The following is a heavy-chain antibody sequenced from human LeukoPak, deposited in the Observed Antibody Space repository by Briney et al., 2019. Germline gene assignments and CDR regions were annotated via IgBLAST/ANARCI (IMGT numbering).Heavy chain of an antibody. Sequence: GGSLRLSCEASGFTFSSYAMSWVRQAPGKGLEWVSAISGSGGSTYYADSVKGRFTISRDNSKNTLYLQMNSLRAEDTAVYYCAKAPYYYDSSGYPAHYWGQGTLVTVSS. J-gene: IGHJ4*02. CDR1: GFTFSSYA. D-gene: IGHD3-22*01. V-gene: IGHV3-23*01. CDR3: AKAPYYYDSSGYPAHY. CDR2: ISGSGGST.